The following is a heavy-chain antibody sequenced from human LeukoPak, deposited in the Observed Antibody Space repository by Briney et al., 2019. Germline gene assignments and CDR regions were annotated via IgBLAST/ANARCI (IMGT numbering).Heavy chain of an antibody. CDR1: GFPFSASA. Sequence: GGSLRLSRAASGFPFSASAMTWVRQAPGKGLEWVSHILSTGTTYYADSVRGRFTISRDNSKNTLYLLMTSLRADDTAVYYCATVKYDYGDPVGWFDPWGQGTLVTVSS. D-gene: IGHD4-17*01. V-gene: IGHV3-23*01. CDR2: ILSTGTT. J-gene: IGHJ5*02. CDR3: ATVKYDYGDPVGWFDP.